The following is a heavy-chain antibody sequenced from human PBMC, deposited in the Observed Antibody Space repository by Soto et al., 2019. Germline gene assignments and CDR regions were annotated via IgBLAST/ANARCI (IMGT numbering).Heavy chain of an antibody. Sequence: SETLSLTCTVSGGSISSYYWSWIRQHPGKGLEWIGYIYYGWSTCYNPSLKSRVTISVDTTKNQFSLKLSSVTAADTAVYYCGGTAATKWFVTGGQGTLLTVFS. CDR3: GGTAATKWFVT. J-gene: IGHJ5*02. CDR2: IYYGWST. V-gene: IGHV4-59*01. D-gene: IGHD6-13*01. CDR1: GGSISSYY.